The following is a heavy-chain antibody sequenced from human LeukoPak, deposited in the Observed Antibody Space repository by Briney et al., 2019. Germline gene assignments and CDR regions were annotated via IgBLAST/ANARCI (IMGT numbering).Heavy chain of an antibody. V-gene: IGHV3-30*04. J-gene: IGHJ3*02. CDR1: GFTFSSYA. CDR2: ISYDGSNK. D-gene: IGHD5-12*01. Sequence: GRSLRLSCAASGFTFSSYATHWVRQAPGKGLEWVAVISYDGSNKYYADSVKGRFTISRDNYKKTLYLQMNSLRAEDTAVYYCARGSAPSIVATISPDDAFDIWGQGTMVTVSS. CDR3: ARGSAPSIVATISPDDAFDI.